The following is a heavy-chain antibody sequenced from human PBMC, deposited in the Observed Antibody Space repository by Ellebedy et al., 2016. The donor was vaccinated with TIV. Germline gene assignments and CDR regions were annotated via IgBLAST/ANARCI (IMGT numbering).Heavy chain of an antibody. CDR1: GFSFNLAW. Sequence: GGSLRLXCAASGFSFNLAWMNWVRQAPGKGLEWVGRIKSSFDGGAADYAPPVKDRFTISRDDSQNTLFLHMSSLTTEDTGVYYCSSDPLSRGASDFWGQGTLVTVSS. D-gene: IGHD3-10*01. V-gene: IGHV3-15*01. CDR2: IKSSFDGGAA. J-gene: IGHJ4*02. CDR3: SSDPLSRGASDF.